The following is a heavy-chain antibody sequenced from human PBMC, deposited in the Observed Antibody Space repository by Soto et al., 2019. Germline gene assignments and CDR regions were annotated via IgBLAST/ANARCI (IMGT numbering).Heavy chain of an antibody. CDR1: GFTVTSNY. CDR2: IYSGGTT. J-gene: IGHJ4*02. D-gene: IGHD6-19*01. V-gene: IGHV3-53*02. CDR3: AIGGTSGWSPMHY. Sequence: EVQLVETGGGLIQPGGSLRLSCAVSGFTVTSNYMSWVRQAPGKGLEWVSYIYSGGTTTYADSVKGRLTISRDNSKNTLYFQMNSLRAEDTAEYYCAIGGTSGWSPMHYWGQGTLVTVSS.